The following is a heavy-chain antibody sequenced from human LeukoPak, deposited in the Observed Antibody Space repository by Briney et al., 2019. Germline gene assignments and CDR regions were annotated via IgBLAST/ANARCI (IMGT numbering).Heavy chain of an antibody. Sequence: PSQTLSLTCAASGGSISSGGYSWSCIRPPPGQDLESIGYIYHSGSSYYNPSLKSRVTISVDRSKNQFALKLSSVTAADTAVYYCARGPDYYGSGSPGTDWGQGTLVTVSS. CDR3: ARGPDYYGSGSPGTD. CDR2: IYHSGSS. CDR1: GGSISSGGYS. D-gene: IGHD3-10*01. V-gene: IGHV4-30-2*01. J-gene: IGHJ4*02.